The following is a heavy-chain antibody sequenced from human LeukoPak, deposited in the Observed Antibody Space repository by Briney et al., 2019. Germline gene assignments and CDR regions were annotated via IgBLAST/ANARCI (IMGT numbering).Heavy chain of an antibody. J-gene: IGHJ4*02. V-gene: IGHV1-18*01. CDR1: GYTFTSYV. CDR3: ARGEYDFWISDY. Sequence: ASVKVSCKASGYTFTSYVISWVRQAPGQGLEWMGWISAYNGNTNYAQKLQGRVTMTRDTSISTAYMELSRLRSDDTAVYYCARGEYDFWISDYWGQGTLVTVSS. D-gene: IGHD3-3*01. CDR2: ISAYNGNT.